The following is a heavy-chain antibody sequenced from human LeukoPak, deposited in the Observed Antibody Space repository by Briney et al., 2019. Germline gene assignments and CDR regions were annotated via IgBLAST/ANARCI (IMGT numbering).Heavy chain of an antibody. CDR2: IYYSGST. V-gene: IGHV4-30-4*08. D-gene: IGHD4-17*01. CDR3: ASGSTYYGDYDY. CDR1: GGSISSGGYY. J-gene: IGHJ4*02. Sequence: SETLSLTCTVSGGSISSGGYYWSWIRQHPGKGLEWIGYIYYSGSTYYNPSLKSRVTISVDTSKNQFSLKLSSVTAADTAVYYCASGSTYYGDYDYWGQGTLVTVSS.